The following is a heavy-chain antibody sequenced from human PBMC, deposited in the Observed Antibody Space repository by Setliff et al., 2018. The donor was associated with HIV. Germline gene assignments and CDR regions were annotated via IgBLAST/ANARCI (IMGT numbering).Heavy chain of an antibody. CDR1: GGTFNSYS. CDR2: IIPIFNTA. D-gene: IGHD1-26*01. Sequence: SVKVSCKASGGTFNSYSITWVRQAPGQGLEWMGGIIPIFNTANYAQKFQGRVTITADESTSTAYMELSSLGSEDTAVYYCAAEGAGGSYQRASALDVWGQGTMVTVSS. J-gene: IGHJ3*01. CDR3: AAEGAGGSYQRASALDV. V-gene: IGHV1-69*13.